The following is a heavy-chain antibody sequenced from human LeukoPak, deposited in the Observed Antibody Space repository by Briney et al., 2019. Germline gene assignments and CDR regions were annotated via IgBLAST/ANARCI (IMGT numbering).Heavy chain of an antibody. Sequence: GGSLRLSCAASGFTFSDYYMSWIRQAPGKGLEWVSYISSSGSTIYYADSVKGRFTISRDNAKNSLYLQMNSLRAEDTAVYYCARDTDYYDSSGAVGAFDIWGQGTMVTVSS. CDR1: GFTFSDYY. CDR3: ARDTDYYDSSGAVGAFDI. V-gene: IGHV3-11*01. D-gene: IGHD3-22*01. J-gene: IGHJ3*02. CDR2: ISSSGSTI.